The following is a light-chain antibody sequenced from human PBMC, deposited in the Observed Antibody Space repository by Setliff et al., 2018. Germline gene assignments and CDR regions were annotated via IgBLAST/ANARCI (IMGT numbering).Light chain of an antibody. J-gene: IGLJ2*01. CDR1: SSDVGSYDL. CDR2: DVT. Sequence: QSALTQPASVSGSPGQAITISCTGTSSDVGSYDLVSWYQQYPGKAPKLMVYDVTKRPSGVSNRFSGSKSGNTASLTISGLQAEDEGDYYCCSHASSSTFGVFGGGTK. CDR3: CSHASSSTFGV. V-gene: IGLV2-23*02.